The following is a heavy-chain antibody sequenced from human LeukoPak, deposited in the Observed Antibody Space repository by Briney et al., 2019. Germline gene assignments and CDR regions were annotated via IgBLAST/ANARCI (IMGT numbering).Heavy chain of an antibody. CDR1: GYTFTSYG. CDR2: ISDYNGNT. V-gene: IGHV1-18*01. Sequence: GASVKVSCKASGYTFTSYGISWVRQAPGQGLEWMGWISDYNGNTNYAQKLQGRVTMTTDTSTSTAYMELRSLRSDDTAVYYCARGCSGGSCSDNWFDPWGQGTLVAVSS. CDR3: ARGCSGGSCSDNWFDP. J-gene: IGHJ5*02. D-gene: IGHD2-15*01.